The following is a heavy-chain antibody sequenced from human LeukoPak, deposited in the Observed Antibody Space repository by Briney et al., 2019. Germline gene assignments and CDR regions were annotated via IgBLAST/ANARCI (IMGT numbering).Heavy chain of an antibody. CDR3: ASPVITMVRGIIVY. CDR2: IRHGGSSK. J-gene: IGHJ4*02. D-gene: IGHD3-10*01. V-gene: IGHV3-30*02. CDR1: GFSFSTYG. Sequence: GGSLRLSCVASGFSFSTYGMHWVRQAPGKGLEWVAFIRHGGSSKYYADSVRGRFTISGDNSNSTLYLQMNGLRPEDTAVYYCASPVITMVRGIIVYWGQGTLVTVSS.